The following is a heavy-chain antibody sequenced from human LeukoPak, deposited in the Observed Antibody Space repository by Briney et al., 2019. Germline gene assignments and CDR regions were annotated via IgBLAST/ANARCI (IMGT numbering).Heavy chain of an antibody. J-gene: IGHJ6*04. CDR1: GFTFRSYW. V-gene: IGHV3-7*03. Sequence: GGSLRLSCAASGFTFRSYWMSWVRQAPGKGLKWVANIKQDGSQKYYVDSVKGRFTISRDNAKNSLYLQMNSLRAEDTAVYYCARDLAFSLPPGYYYGMDVWGKGTTVTVSS. CDR2: IKQDGSQK. CDR3: ARDLAFSLPPGYYYGMDV. D-gene: IGHD2-21*02.